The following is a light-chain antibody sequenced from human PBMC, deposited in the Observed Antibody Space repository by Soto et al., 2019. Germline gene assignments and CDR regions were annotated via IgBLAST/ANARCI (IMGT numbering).Light chain of an antibody. CDR2: KAS. V-gene: IGKV1-5*03. J-gene: IGKJ1*01. CDR1: QSISSW. CDR3: QQYDTYST. Sequence: DVQMTQSPSILSASIGDRVTITCRASQSISSWLAWYQQKPGKAPKLLIYKASTLQSGVPSRFSGSGTGTDFTLTINSLQPDDFATYYCQQYDTYSTFGQGTKVDIK.